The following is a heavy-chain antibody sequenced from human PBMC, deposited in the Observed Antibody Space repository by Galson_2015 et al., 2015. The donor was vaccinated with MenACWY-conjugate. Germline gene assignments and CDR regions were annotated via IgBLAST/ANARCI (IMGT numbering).Heavy chain of an antibody. J-gene: IGHJ4*02. Sequence: SLRLSCAASGFAFSTYWMTWVRRAPGKGLEWVANIKKDSSEIHYVDSVKGRFTISRDNAKNSLYLQMNSLRAEDTAVYYCAREKTYNYAYAVDYGGQGTLVTVSS. CDR3: AREKTYNYAYAVDY. CDR1: GFAFSTYW. CDR2: IKKDSSEI. V-gene: IGHV3-7*03. D-gene: IGHD5-18*01.